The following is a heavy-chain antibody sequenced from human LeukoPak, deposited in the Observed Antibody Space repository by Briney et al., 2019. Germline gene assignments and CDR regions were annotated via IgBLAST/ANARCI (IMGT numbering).Heavy chain of an antibody. J-gene: IGHJ4*02. CDR2: INPSGGST. D-gene: IGHD2-15*01. Sequence: ASVKVSCKASGYIFTSYYMHWVRQAPGQGLEWMGIINPSGGSTSYAQKFQGRVTMTRDTSISTAYMELSRLRSDDTAVYYCARGQLNCSGGSCYSGDFDYWGQGTLVTVSS. V-gene: IGHV1-46*01. CDR3: ARGQLNCSGGSCYSGDFDY. CDR1: GYIFTSYY.